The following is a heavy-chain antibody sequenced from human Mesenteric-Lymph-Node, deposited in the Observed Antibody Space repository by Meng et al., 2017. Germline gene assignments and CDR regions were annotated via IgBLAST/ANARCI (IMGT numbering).Heavy chain of an antibody. D-gene: IGHD1-26*01. CDR3: VTTYSGRLYYNGMEV. J-gene: IGHJ6*02. V-gene: IGHV3-23*02. CDR1: GFAFSTYA. CDR2: IVSDGSGT. Sequence: GESLKISCAASGFAFSTYAMSWVRQAPGKGLEWVSTIVSDGSGTYYVDSVKGRFTISRDNSKSTLFLQMNSLRAEDTAVYYCVTTYSGRLYYNGMEVWGQGTTVTVSS.